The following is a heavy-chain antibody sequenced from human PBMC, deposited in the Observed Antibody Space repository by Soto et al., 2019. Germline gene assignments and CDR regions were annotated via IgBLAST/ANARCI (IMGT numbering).Heavy chain of an antibody. CDR1: GYTFTSYG. V-gene: IGHV1-18*01. J-gene: IGHJ6*02. Sequence: QVQLVQSGAEVKKPGASVKVSCKASGYTFTSYGISWVRQAPGQGLEWMGWISAYNGNTNYAQKPQGRVTMTTDTSTKTAYLELRSLRSDDTAAYYFARAGRGCTNGLCTFDGRDVWGQGTTVTVS. CDR3: ARAGRGCTNGLCTFDGRDV. D-gene: IGHD2-8*01. CDR2: ISAYNGNT.